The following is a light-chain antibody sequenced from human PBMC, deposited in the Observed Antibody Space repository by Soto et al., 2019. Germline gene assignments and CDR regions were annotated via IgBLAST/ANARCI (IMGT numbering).Light chain of an antibody. CDR1: SSDVGRYNR. CDR3: SAYTSSRTLL. CDR2: EVS. V-gene: IGLV2-18*02. J-gene: IGLJ2*01. Sequence: QSALTQPPSVSGSPGQSVTISCTGTSSDVGRYNRVSWYQQPPGTAPKLMIYEVSNRPSGVPDRFSGSKSGNTASLTISGLQAEDEADYYCSAYTSSRTLLFGGGTKLSVL.